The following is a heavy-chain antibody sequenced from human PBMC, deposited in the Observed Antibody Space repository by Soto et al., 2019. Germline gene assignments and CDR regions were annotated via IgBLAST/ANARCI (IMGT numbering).Heavy chain of an antibody. CDR3: ARVERGTATTVVDAFDI. V-gene: IGHV4-34*01. CDR2: MSHSGGT. D-gene: IGHD1-1*01. J-gene: IGHJ3*02. Sequence: QVQLQQWGAGLLKPSETLSLTCAVYGGFVTSGSYYWSWIRQPPGKGLEWIGEMSHSGGTHFNPSLMSRVTISVDTSKNQFTLKMSSVTAADTALYYCARVERGTATTVVDAFDIWGPGTMVTVSS. CDR1: GGFVTSGSYY.